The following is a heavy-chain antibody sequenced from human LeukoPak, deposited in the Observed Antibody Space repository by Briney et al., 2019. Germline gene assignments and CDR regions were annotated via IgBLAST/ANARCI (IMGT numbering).Heavy chain of an antibody. CDR1: GGSINNHY. CDR2: IYYSGTT. CDR3: ARQVGSEYDFDTFDI. D-gene: IGHD3-3*01. V-gene: IGHV4-59*11. J-gene: IGHJ3*02. Sequence: SETLSLTCTVSGGSINNHYWSWIRQPPGKGPEWIGYIYYSGTTSYNPSLTSRVTISLDTSKNHFSLKLSSVTAADTAVYYCARQVGSEYDFDTFDIWGQGTMVTVSS.